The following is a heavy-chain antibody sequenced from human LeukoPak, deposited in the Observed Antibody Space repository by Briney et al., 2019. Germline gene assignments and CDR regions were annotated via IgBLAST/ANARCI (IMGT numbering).Heavy chain of an antibody. Sequence: SETLSLTCAVYGGSFSGYYWSWIRQPPGKGLEWIGEINHSGSTNYNPSLKSRVTISVDTSKNQFSLRLSSVTAADTAVYYCARSSEGRYYYDSSGFSYYYYYMDVWGKGTTVTISS. J-gene: IGHJ6*03. CDR3: ARSSEGRYYYDSSGFSYYYYYMDV. CDR1: GGSFSGYY. D-gene: IGHD3-22*01. V-gene: IGHV4-34*01. CDR2: INHSGST.